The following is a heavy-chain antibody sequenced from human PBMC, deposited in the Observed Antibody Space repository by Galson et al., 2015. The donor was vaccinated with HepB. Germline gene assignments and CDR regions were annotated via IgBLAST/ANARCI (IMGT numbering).Heavy chain of an antibody. Sequence: SLRLSCAASGFTFSRYAMSWVRQAPGKGLQWVSGISGSGDNTYNADSVKGRFTISRDNSKNTLYLQMNSLRAEDTAVYYCAKDPAFDYWGQGTLSPSPQ. J-gene: IGHJ4*02. CDR3: AKDPAFDY. CDR1: GFTFSRYA. V-gene: IGHV3-23*01. CDR2: ISGSGDNT.